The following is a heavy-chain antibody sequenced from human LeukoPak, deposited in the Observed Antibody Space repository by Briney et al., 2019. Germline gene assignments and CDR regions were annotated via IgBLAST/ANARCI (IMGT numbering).Heavy chain of an antibody. CDR3: ARAQRPSADFWSGYLDYYYYYMDV. CDR2: ISAYDGNT. CDR1: GYTFTSYG. Sequence: ASVKVSCKASGYTFTSYGISWVRQAPGQGLEWMGWISAYDGNTNYAQKLQGRVTMTTDTSTSTAYMELRSLRSDDTAVYYCARAQRPSADFWSGYLDYYYYYMDVWGKGTTVTVSS. V-gene: IGHV1-18*01. J-gene: IGHJ6*03. D-gene: IGHD3-3*01.